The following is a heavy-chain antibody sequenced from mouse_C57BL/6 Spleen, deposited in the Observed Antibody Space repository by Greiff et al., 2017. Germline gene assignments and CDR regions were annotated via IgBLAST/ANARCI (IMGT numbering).Heavy chain of an antibody. J-gene: IGHJ1*03. Sequence: VQLQQPGTELVKPGASVKLSCKASGYTFTSYWMHWVKQRPGQGLEWIGNINPSNGGTNYNEKFKSKATLTVDKSSSTAYMQLSSLTSEDSAVYYWARKEAYGRWYFEVWGTGTTVTVSS. D-gene: IGHD1-1*01. CDR2: INPSNGGT. CDR3: ARKEAYGRWYFEV. V-gene: IGHV1-53*01. CDR1: GYTFTSYW.